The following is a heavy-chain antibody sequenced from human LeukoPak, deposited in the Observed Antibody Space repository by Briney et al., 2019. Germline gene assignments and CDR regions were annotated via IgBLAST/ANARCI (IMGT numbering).Heavy chain of an antibody. J-gene: IGHJ4*02. V-gene: IGHV1-18*01. Sequence: ASVTVSFKASGYTLTTYGISWVRQAPGQGLEWIGWISGYNSNAHYTQNFQGRVTMITDTSTSTAYMELRSLTSDDTAVYYCAGVSPDPNDFYSWGQGTLVTVSS. CDR3: AGVSPDPNDFYS. D-gene: IGHD2-8*01. CDR2: ISGYNSNA. CDR1: GYTLTTYG.